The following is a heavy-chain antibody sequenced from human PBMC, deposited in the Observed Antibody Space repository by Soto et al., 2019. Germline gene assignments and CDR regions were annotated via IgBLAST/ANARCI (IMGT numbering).Heavy chain of an antibody. J-gene: IGHJ5*02. V-gene: IGHV1-3*01. CDR1: GYTFTSYA. CDR2: INAGNGNT. Sequence: WASVKVSCKASGYTFTSYAMHWVRQAPGQRLEWMGWINAGNGNTKYSQKFQGRVTITRDTSASTAYMELSSLRSEDTAVYYCARSKTSSSWRASWFDPWGQGTLVTVSS. CDR3: ARSKTSSSWRASWFDP. D-gene: IGHD6-13*01.